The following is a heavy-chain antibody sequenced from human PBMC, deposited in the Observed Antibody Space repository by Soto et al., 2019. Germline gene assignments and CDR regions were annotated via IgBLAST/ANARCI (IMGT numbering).Heavy chain of an antibody. V-gene: IGHV3-23*01. Sequence: PSETLRLSCAASGFTFNNYAMSWVRQAPGKGLEWVSVVSGNSGSSGYADSVKGRFTISRDNSKNTLYLQMNSLRDEDTAVYYCAKVIVVIAAAGDYFDYWGQGTLVTVSS. D-gene: IGHD2-15*01. CDR1: GFTFNNYA. CDR2: VSGNSGSS. CDR3: AKVIVVIAAAGDYFDY. J-gene: IGHJ4*02.